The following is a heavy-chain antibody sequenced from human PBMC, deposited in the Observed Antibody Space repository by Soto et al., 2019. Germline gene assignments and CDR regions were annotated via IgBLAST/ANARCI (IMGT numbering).Heavy chain of an antibody. CDR2: IIPIFGTA. J-gene: IGHJ5*02. D-gene: IGHD1-20*01. CDR3: ASGGITGPRDNWFDP. V-gene: IGHV1-69*13. CDR1: GGTFSSYA. Sequence: GASVKVSCKASGGTFSSYAISWVRQAPGQGLEWMGGIIPIFGTANYAQKFQGRVTITADESTSTAYMELSSLRSEDTAVYYCASGGITGPRDNWFDPWGQGTLVTVSS.